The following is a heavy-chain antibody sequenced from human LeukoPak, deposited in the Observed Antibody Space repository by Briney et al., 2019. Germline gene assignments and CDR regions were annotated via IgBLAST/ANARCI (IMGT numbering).Heavy chain of an antibody. CDR3: AKAWGYYGDYHPDY. J-gene: IGHJ4*02. CDR2: IKQDGSEK. V-gene: IGHV3-7*03. Sequence: GGSLRLSCAASGFTFSSYAMSWVRQAPGKGLEWVANIKQDGSEKYYVDSVKGRFTISRDNSKNTLYLQMNSLRAEDTAVYYCAKAWGYYGDYHPDYWGQGTLVTVSS. CDR1: GFTFSSYA. D-gene: IGHD4-17*01.